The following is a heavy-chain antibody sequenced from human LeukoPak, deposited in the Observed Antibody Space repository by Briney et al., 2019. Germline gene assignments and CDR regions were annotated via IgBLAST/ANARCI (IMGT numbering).Heavy chain of an antibody. J-gene: IGHJ4*02. V-gene: IGHV3-9*01. CDR2: ISWNSGSI. D-gene: IGHD3-3*01. CDR1: GFTFDDYA. CDR3: AKAPRSGLYYFDY. Sequence: PGGSLRLSCAASGFTFDDYAMHWVRQAPGKGLEWVSGISWNSGSIGYADSVKGRFTISRDNAKNSLYLQMNSLRAEDTALYYCAKAPRSGLYYFDYWGQGTLVTVSS.